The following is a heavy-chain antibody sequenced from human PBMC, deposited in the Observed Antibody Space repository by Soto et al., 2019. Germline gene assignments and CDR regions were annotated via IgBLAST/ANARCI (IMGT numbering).Heavy chain of an antibody. D-gene: IGHD1-26*01. J-gene: IGHJ4*02. CDR3: GRWTSGSPDC. CDR1: GFTLSDHY. V-gene: IGHV3-72*01. CDR2: TRNKANNYIT. Sequence: EVQPVESGGGLVQPGGSLRLSCAASGFTLSDHYMDWVRQAPGKGLEWLGRTRNKANNYITEYATSVKGRFTISRDDSKNPVYLQLNSLKSEDTAVYYCGRWTSGSPDCWGQGTLVTVSS.